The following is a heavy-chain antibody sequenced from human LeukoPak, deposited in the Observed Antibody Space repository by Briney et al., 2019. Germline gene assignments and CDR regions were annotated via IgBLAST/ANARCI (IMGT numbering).Heavy chain of an antibody. V-gene: IGHV1-69*05. CDR1: GGTFSSYA. D-gene: IGHD1-26*01. CDR3: ARVEGATPNY. CDR2: IIPIFGTA. Sequence: ASVKVSCKASGGTFSSYAISWVRQAPGQGLEWMGGIIPIFGTANYAQKFQGRVTMTTDTSTSTAYMELRSLRSDDTAVYYCARVEGATPNYWGQGTLVTVSS. J-gene: IGHJ4*02.